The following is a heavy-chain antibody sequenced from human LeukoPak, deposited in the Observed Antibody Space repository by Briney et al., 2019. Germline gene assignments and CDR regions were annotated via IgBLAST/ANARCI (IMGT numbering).Heavy chain of an antibody. Sequence: ASVKVSCKASGYTFTGYYMHWVRQAPGQGLEWMGWINPNSGGTNYAQKFQGRVTMTRDTSISTAYMELSRLRSDDTAVYYCARNRYDILTGYEENWFDPWGQGTLVTVSS. D-gene: IGHD3-9*01. V-gene: IGHV1-2*02. CDR3: ARNRYDILTGYEENWFDP. CDR1: GYTFTGYY. J-gene: IGHJ5*02. CDR2: INPNSGGT.